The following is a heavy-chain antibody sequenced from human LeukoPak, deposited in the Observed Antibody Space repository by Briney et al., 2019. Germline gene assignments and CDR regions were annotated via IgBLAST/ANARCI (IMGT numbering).Heavy chain of an antibody. CDR1: ADSIGSFY. D-gene: IGHD5-24*01. CDR3: ARQKSQFLLPSADWYFDL. Sequence: SETLSLTCTVSADSIGSFYWSWLRQPPGKGLEWIGHISYSGDSNYNPSLKSRVTLSVDTSKNQFSLRLTSATAADTAVYYCARQKSQFLLPSADWYFDLWGRGTLVTVSS. CDR2: ISYSGDS. J-gene: IGHJ2*01. V-gene: IGHV4-59*08.